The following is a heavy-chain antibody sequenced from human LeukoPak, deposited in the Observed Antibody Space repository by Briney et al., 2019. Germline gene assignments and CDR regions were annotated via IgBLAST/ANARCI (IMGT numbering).Heavy chain of an antibody. V-gene: IGHV4-34*01. Sequence: SETLSLTCAVYGGSFSGYYWSWIRQPPGKGLEWIGSIYYSGSTYYNPSLKSRVTISVDTSKNQFSLKLSSVTAADTAVYYCARRTSGSDYWGQGTLVTVSS. J-gene: IGHJ4*02. D-gene: IGHD6-19*01. CDR2: IYYSGST. CDR3: ARRTSGSDY. CDR1: GGSFSGYY.